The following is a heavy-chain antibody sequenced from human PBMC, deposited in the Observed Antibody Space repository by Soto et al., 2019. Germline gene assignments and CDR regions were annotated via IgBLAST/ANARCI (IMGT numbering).Heavy chain of an antibody. CDR3: ARECGGDCSNAFDL. V-gene: IGHV3-66*01. CDR1: GFTVSSNY. CDR2: LYSGAGT. Sequence: VQLVESGGGLVQPGGSLRLSCAASGFTVSSNYMNWVRQAPGKGLEWLSVLYSGAGTYYADSVKDRFTISRDNSKNTLYLQLNSLRAEDKAIYYCARECGGDCSNAFDLWGQGTMVTVSP. D-gene: IGHD2-21*01. J-gene: IGHJ3*01.